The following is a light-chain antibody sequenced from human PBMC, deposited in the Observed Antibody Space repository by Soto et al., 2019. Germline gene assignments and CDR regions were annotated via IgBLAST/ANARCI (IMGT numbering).Light chain of an antibody. CDR1: QSISTY. Sequence: DIQMTQSPSSLSASVGDTVTITCRPSQSISTYLNWYQQKPGKAPNLLIYTTSSLHSGVPSRFSGSGSGTDFTLTISSLQPEDFATYYCQQSYSTPRTFGGGTKVDIK. J-gene: IGKJ4*01. CDR2: TTS. CDR3: QQSYSTPRT. V-gene: IGKV1-39*01.